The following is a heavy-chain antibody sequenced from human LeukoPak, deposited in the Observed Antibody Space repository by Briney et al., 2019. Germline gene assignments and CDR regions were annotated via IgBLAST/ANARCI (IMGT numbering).Heavy chain of an antibody. CDR3: ARAHDFWSGRTYYFDY. D-gene: IGHD3-3*01. J-gene: IGHJ4*02. CDR2: IRYDGSNK. Sequence: GGSLRLSCAASGFTFSSYGMHWVRQAPGKGLEWVAFIRYDGSNKYYADSVKGRFTISRDNSKNTLYLQMNSLRAEDTAVYYCARAHDFWSGRTYYFDYWGQGTPVTVSS. V-gene: IGHV3-30*02. CDR1: GFTFSSYG.